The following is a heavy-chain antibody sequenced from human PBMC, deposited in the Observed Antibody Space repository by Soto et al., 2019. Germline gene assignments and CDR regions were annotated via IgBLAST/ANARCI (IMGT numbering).Heavy chain of an antibody. V-gene: IGHV4-59*01. J-gene: IGHJ5*02. CDR2: IYYSGST. CDR3: ARYRDDFWSGYFRWFDP. CDR1: GGSISSYY. D-gene: IGHD3-3*01. Sequence: SETLSLTCTVSGGSISSYYWSWIRQPPGKGLEWIGYIYYSGSTNYNPSLKSRVTISVDTSKNQFSLKLSSVTAADTAVYYCARYRDDFWSGYFRWFDPWGQGTLVTVSS.